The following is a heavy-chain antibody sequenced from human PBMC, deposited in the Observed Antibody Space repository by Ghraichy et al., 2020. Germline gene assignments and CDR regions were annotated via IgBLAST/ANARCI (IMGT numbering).Heavy chain of an antibody. Sequence: GGSLRLSCAASGFTFSSYAMHWVRQAPGKGLEWVAVISYDGSNKYYADSVKGRFTISRDNSKNTLYLQMNSLRAEDTAVYYCAREAGYGGPIDYWGQGTLVTVSS. J-gene: IGHJ4*02. CDR1: GFTFSSYA. D-gene: IGHD4-23*01. V-gene: IGHV3-30*04. CDR3: AREAGYGGPIDY. CDR2: ISYDGSNK.